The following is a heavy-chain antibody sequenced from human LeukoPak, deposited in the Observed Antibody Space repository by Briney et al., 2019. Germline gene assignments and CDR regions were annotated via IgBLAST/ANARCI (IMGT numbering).Heavy chain of an antibody. CDR1: GFTFSSYA. CDR3: AKDQKPIVVVPAAKTYGMDV. Sequence: PGASPRLSCAASGFTFSSYAMSWVRQAPGKGLEWVSAISGSGGSTYYADSVKGRFTISRDNSKNTLYLQMNSLRAEDTAVYYCAKDQKPIVVVPAAKTYGMDVWGQGTTVTVSS. CDR2: ISGSGGST. V-gene: IGHV3-23*01. J-gene: IGHJ6*02. D-gene: IGHD2-2*01.